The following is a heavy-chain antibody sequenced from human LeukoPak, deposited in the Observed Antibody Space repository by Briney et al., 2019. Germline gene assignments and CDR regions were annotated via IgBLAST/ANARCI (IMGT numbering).Heavy chain of an antibody. Sequence: GGSLRLSCAASGFTFSSYAMSWVRQAPGKGLEWVSAVSDSGGSTYYADSVKGRFTISRDNSKNTLYLQMNSLRAEDTAVYYCARDSIAAAGTFDYWGQGTLVTVSS. V-gene: IGHV3-23*01. J-gene: IGHJ4*02. CDR3: ARDSIAAAGTFDY. CDR1: GFTFSSYA. CDR2: VSDSGGST. D-gene: IGHD6-13*01.